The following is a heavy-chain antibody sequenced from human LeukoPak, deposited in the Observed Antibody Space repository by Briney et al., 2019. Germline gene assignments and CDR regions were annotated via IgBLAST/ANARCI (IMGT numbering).Heavy chain of an antibody. CDR3: ARVGVEGASCYDY. CDR1: GYTFTSYY. J-gene: IGHJ4*02. V-gene: IGHV1-46*01. CDR2: INPSGGST. D-gene: IGHD2-2*01. Sequence: ASVKVSCKASGYTFTSYYMHWVRQAPGQGLEWMGIINPSGGSTSYAQKFQGRVTMTRDTSISTAYMELSSLRSDDTAVYYCARVGVEGASCYDYWGQGTLVTVSS.